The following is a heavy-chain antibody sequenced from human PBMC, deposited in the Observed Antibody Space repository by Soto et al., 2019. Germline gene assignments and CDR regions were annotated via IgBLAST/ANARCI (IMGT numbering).Heavy chain of an antibody. CDR1: TFTFSAYW. J-gene: IGHJ6*02. Sequence: EVQLVESGGGLVQPGGSLRLSCAASTFTFSAYWMTWVRQAPGKGLEWVANIKGDGSEKYYVDSVKGRFTISRDNAKDSLYLQMNSLRAEDTAVYYCVRSYHYYDFWGDGSRGGYFYGMDVWGQGTTVTVSS. V-gene: IGHV3-7*01. CDR2: IKGDGSEK. D-gene: IGHD3-3*01. CDR3: VRSYHYYDFWGDGSRGGYFYGMDV.